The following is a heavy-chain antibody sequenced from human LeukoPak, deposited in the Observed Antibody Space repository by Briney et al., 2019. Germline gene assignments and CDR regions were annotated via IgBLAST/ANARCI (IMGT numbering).Heavy chain of an antibody. J-gene: IGHJ4*02. CDR1: GFIWGEHY. CDR3: ARDLKDSWAFFDY. Sequence: GGSLRLSCGACGFIWGEHYMDCVRHARGKGLEWVGRIRNKGNRYTTEYAASVKGRFTISRDDSKNSLYLQMNSLKTEDTAMYYCARDLKDSWAFFDYWGQGTLVTVSS. V-gene: IGHV3-72*01. CDR2: IRNKGNRYTT. D-gene: IGHD3-16*01.